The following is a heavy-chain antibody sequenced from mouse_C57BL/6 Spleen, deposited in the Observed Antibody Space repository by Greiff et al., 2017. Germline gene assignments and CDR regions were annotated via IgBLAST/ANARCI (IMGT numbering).Heavy chain of an antibody. V-gene: IGHV1-26*01. CDR2: INPNNGGT. CDR3: ARRGNGNYEDFDY. J-gene: IGHJ2*01. Sequence: EVQLQQSGPELVKPGASVKISCKASGYTFTDYYMNWVKQSHGKSLEWIGDINPNNGGTSYNQKFKGKATLTVDKSSSTAYMELRSLTSEDSAVYYCARRGNGNYEDFDYWGQGTTLKVSS. D-gene: IGHD2-1*01. CDR1: GYTFTDYY.